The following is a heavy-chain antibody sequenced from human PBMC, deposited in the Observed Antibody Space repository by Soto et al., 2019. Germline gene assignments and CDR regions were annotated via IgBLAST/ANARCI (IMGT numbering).Heavy chain of an antibody. V-gene: IGHV4-39*01. CDR3: ARFLGGRRGSYFGY. CDR1: GGSISSSSYY. CDR2: IYYSGST. Sequence: SETLSLTCTVSGGSISSSSYYWGWMRQPPGKGREWIVSIYYSGSTYYNPSLKSLVTISVDTSKNKFSLKLSTVTAADTAVYYCARFLGGRRGSYFGYWGQGTLVTVSS. D-gene: IGHD3-16*01. J-gene: IGHJ4*02.